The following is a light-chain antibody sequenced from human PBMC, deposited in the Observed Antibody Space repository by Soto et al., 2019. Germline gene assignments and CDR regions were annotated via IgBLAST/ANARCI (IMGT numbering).Light chain of an antibody. CDR3: QQYNSYTWT. Sequence: DIQMPKSPSTLSASLGDRVTITCRASQSISSWLAWYQQKPGKAPKLLIYKASSLESGVPSRFSGSGSGTEFTLTISSLQPDDFATYYCQQYNSYTWTFGQGTKVDI. CDR1: QSISSW. CDR2: KAS. V-gene: IGKV1-5*03. J-gene: IGKJ1*01.